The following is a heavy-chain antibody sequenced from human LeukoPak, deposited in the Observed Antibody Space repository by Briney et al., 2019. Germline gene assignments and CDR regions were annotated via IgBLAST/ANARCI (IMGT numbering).Heavy chain of an antibody. Sequence: SETLSLTCAVYGGSFSGYYWTWIRQPPGKGLEWIGEINHSGMSAYDPSLKSRVIISVDTSKKQFSLKLTSVTAADTAIYYCAGHRWTIEVETSLGRGLGGWFDPWGQGSLVTVSS. CDR3: AGHRWTIEVETSLGRGLGGWFDP. V-gene: IGHV4-34*01. CDR2: INHSGMS. J-gene: IGHJ5*02. D-gene: IGHD3-16*01. CDR1: GGSFSGYY.